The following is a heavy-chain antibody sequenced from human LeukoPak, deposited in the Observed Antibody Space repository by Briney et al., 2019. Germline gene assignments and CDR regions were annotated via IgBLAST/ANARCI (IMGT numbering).Heavy chain of an antibody. V-gene: IGHV4-61*02. CDR2: IYTSGST. CDR3: AREPVQYDILTGYYYYYMDV. Sequence: SQTLSLTCTVSGGSISSGSYYWSWIRQPAGKGLEWIVRIYTSGSTNYNPSLKSRVTISVDTSKNQFSLKLSSVTAADTAVYYCAREPVQYDILTGYYYYYMDVWGKGTTVTVSS. J-gene: IGHJ6*03. D-gene: IGHD3-9*01. CDR1: GGSISSGSYY.